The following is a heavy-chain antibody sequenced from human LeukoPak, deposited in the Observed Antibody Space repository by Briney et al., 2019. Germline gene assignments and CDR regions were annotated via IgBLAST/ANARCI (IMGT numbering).Heavy chain of an antibody. CDR2: IYTSGST. V-gene: IGHV4-61*09. D-gene: IGHD2-15*01. CDR1: GGSISSGSYY. Sequence: SETLSLTCTVSGGSISSGSYYWGWVRQPAGKGLEWVGHIYTSGSTNYNPSLKSRVTISVDTSKNQFSLKLSSVTAADTAVYYCARDRSSPYCSGGSCPYDYWGQGTLVTVSS. CDR3: ARDRSSPYCSGGSCPYDY. J-gene: IGHJ4*02.